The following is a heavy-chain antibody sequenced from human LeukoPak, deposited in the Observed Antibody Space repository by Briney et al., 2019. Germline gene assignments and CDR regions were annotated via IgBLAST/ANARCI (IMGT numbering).Heavy chain of an antibody. CDR1: GFTFTRYW. J-gene: IGHJ4*02. CDR2: VKQDGSQA. V-gene: IGHV3-7*01. CDR3: SNGIYDSSY. Sequence: GGSLTLSCATSGFTFTRYWMAWIRQSPGKGLEWVANVKQDGSQAYYLESVEGRFTISRDNAKTSLYLHKNNLRAEDTAVYYCSNGIYDSSYWGQGTLVTVSS. D-gene: IGHD6-6*01.